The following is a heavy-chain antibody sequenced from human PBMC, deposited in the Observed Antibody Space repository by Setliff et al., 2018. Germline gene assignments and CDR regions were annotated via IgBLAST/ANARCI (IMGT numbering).Heavy chain of an antibody. CDR2: IHYSGTT. CDR1: GASINSGTYY. CDR3: ARTGTYRYFDY. D-gene: IGHD1-26*01. Sequence: SETLSLTCTVSGASINSGTYYWAWIRQPPGKGLEWIGRIHYSGTTYYNASLKSRVTMSVDTSKNQFSLNLSSVTAADTAVYYCARTGTYRYFDYWGQGALVTVSS. J-gene: IGHJ4*02. V-gene: IGHV4-39*01.